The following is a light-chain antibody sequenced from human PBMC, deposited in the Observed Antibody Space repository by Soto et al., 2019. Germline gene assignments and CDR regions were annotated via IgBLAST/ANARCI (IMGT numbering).Light chain of an antibody. V-gene: IGLV2-14*03. J-gene: IGLJ1*01. CDR1: SSYVGAFNY. CDR2: DVS. CDR3: ASYTTSSTYV. Sequence: QSSLTQPAPVSGSPGQSIAISCTGTSSYVGAFNYVSWYQQHPGKAPKFMIFDVSSRPSGVSDRFSGSKSGNTASLTISGLQTEDEADYYCASYTTSSTYVFGTGTKVTVL.